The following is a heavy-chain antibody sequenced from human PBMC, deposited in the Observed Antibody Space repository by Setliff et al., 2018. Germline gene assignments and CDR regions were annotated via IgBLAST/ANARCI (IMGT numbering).Heavy chain of an antibody. CDR1: GASISDSY. CDR3: ARFCGTSNCQRAPLFDY. J-gene: IGHJ4*02. D-gene: IGHD1-1*01. V-gene: IGHV4-4*08. CDR2: ILTTGST. Sequence: SETLSLTCGVSGASISDSYWSWIRQPPGKGLEWIGHILTTGSTNYNPSLKSRIAISADTSRDRFSLRLTSVTAADTAIYYCARFCGTSNCQRAPLFDYWVQGILVTVSS.